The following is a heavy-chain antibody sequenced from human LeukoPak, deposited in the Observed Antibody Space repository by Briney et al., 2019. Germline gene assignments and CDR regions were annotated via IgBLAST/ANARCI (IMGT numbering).Heavy chain of an antibody. Sequence: PGGSLRLSCAASRFTFSSYWMHWVRQAPGKGLVLVSRINSDGSSTTDADSVKGRFTISRDNAKNTLYLQMNSLRVEDTAVYYCTRDYGSGSFDYWGQGTLVTVSS. CDR1: RFTFSSYW. CDR2: INSDGSST. CDR3: TRDYGSGSFDY. J-gene: IGHJ4*02. D-gene: IGHD3-10*01. V-gene: IGHV3-74*01.